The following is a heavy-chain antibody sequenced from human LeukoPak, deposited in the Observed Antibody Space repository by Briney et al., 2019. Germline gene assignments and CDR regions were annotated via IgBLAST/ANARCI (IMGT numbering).Heavy chain of an antibody. D-gene: IGHD6-13*01. CDR3: ARDRDVYSSRWNRNFAY. J-gene: IGHJ4*02. CDR2: IWYDGSNK. CDR1: GFTSSNYG. V-gene: IGHV3-33*01. Sequence: GGSLRLSCAASGFTSSNYGMHWVRQAPGKGLEWVAIIWYDGSNKYYADSVKGRFTISRDNSKNTLYLQINSLRAEDTAVYYCARDRDVYSSRWNRNFAYWGQGTLVTVSA.